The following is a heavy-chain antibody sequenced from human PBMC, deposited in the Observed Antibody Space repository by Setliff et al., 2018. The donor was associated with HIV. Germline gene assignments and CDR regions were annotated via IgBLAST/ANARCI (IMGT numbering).Heavy chain of an antibody. CDR3: ARQPHGTTSSYELDY. CDR2: IYRSGST. V-gene: IGHV4-38-2*02. CDR1: GYSVNSEYY. D-gene: IGHD1-1*01. Sequence: KPSETLSLTCTVSGYSVNSEYYWGWIRQSPERGLEWIGSIYRSGSTYYNPSLKSRVTISVDTSKNQFSLKLSSVTAADTAVYHCARQPHGTTSSYELDYWGQGTLVTVSS. J-gene: IGHJ4*02.